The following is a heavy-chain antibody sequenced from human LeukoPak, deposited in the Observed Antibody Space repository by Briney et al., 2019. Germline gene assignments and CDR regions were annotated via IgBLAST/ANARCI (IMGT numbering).Heavy chain of an antibody. CDR1: GFSISDSY. J-gene: IGHJ4*02. Sequence: GGSLRLSCDASGFSISDSYMSWIRQSPGKGLVWVSRISTDVSTTTYADSVTGRFTISRDNAKNTLYLQMNSLRDEDTAVYYCSRDTFGPNDYWGQGTLVTVSS. CDR3: SRDTFGPNDY. D-gene: IGHD3-10*01. V-gene: IGHV3-74*01. CDR2: ISTDVSTT.